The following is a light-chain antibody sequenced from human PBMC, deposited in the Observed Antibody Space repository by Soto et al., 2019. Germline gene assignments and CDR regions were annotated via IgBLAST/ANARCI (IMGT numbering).Light chain of an antibody. CDR3: QQSHSIPYT. CDR1: QDILTN. J-gene: IGKJ2*01. V-gene: IGKV1-39*01. CDR2: DAS. Sequence: DIQMTQFPAFLSASVGERVTITCRASQDILTNLNWYQQKAGKAPTLLIYDASSLQSGAPSRFSGGGSGTSLTLTISSLQPEDFATYYCQQSHSIPYTFGPGTKVEI.